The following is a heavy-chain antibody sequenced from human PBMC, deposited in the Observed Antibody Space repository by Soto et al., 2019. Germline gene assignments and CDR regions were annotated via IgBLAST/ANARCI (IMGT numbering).Heavy chain of an antibody. CDR3: TTETGTTSEYYYGMDV. D-gene: IGHD1-1*01. J-gene: IGHJ6*02. Sequence: GGSLRLSCAASGFTFSNAWMSWVRQAPGKGLEWVGRIKSKTDGGTTDYAAPVKGRFTISRDDSKNTLYLQMSSLKTEDTAVYYCTTETGTTSEYYYGMDVWGQGTTVTVSS. CDR2: IKSKTDGGTT. CDR1: GFTFSNAW. V-gene: IGHV3-15*01.